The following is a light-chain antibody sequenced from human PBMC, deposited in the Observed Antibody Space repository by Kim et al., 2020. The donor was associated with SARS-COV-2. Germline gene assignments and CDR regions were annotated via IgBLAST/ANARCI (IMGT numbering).Light chain of an antibody. Sequence: QSALTQPASVSGSPGQSITISCTGTSSDVGGYDYVSWYQHHPGKAPKLMIYDVSKRPLGVSNRFSGSKSGNTASLTISGLQAEDEADYFCSSCTTSSTYVFGTGTKVTVL. CDR1: SSDVGGYDY. CDR2: DVS. CDR3: SSCTTSSTYV. J-gene: IGLJ1*01. V-gene: IGLV2-14*03.